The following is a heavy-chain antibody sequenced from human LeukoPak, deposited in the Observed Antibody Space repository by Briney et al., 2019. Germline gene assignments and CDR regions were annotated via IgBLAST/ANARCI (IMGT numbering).Heavy chain of an antibody. CDR2: ISYGGSNK. J-gene: IGHJ4*02. CDR3: ARGTYSSSLDY. D-gene: IGHD6-13*01. Sequence: GRSLRLSCAASGFTSSSYAMHWVRQAPGKGLEWVAVISYGGSNKYYADSVKGRFTISRDNSKNTLYLQMNSLRAEDTAVYYCARGTYSSSLDYWGQGTLVTVSS. V-gene: IGHV3-30-3*01. CDR1: GFTSSSYA.